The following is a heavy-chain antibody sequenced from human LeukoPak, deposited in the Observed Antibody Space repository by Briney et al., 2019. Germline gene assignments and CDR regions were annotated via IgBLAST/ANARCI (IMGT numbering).Heavy chain of an antibody. CDR2: IYYSGST. V-gene: IGHV4-59*01. CDR1: GASISSYY. Sequence: PSETLSLTCTVSGASISSYYWSWIRQPPGKGLEWIGYIYYSGSTNYNPSLKSRVTISVDTSKNQFSLKLSSVTAADTAVYYCAGISVDTAMVTSDALDYWGQGTLVTVSS. D-gene: IGHD5-18*01. CDR3: AGISVDTAMVTSDALDY. J-gene: IGHJ4*02.